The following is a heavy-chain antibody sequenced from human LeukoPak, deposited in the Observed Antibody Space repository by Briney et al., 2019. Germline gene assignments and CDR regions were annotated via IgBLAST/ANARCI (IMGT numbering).Heavy chain of an antibody. J-gene: IGHJ4*02. CDR3: ASWVAVAGTGFDY. CDR1: GFTFSSYS. V-gene: IGHV3-21*01. D-gene: IGHD6-19*01. Sequence: PGGSLRLSCAVSGFTFSSYSMNWVRQAPGKGLEWVSSISSSSSYIYYADSVKGRFTISRDNAKNSLYLQMNSLRAEDTAVYYCASWVAVAGTGFDYWGQGTLVTVSS. CDR2: ISSSSSYI.